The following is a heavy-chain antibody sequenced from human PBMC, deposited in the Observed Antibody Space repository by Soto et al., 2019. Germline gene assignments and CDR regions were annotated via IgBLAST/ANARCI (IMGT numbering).Heavy chain of an antibody. Sequence: SQTLSLTCAISGDSVASNSAAWNWIRQSPSRGLEWLGRTYYRSKWYNDYAVSVKSRITINPDTSKNQFSLQLNSVTPEDMAVYFCAIDSSSSSLPPRYSRYCGQGTLGTVST. CDR3: AIDSSSSSLPPRYSRY. CDR1: GDSVASNSAA. D-gene: IGHD6-6*01. V-gene: IGHV6-1*01. CDR2: TYYRSKWYN. J-gene: IGHJ4*02.